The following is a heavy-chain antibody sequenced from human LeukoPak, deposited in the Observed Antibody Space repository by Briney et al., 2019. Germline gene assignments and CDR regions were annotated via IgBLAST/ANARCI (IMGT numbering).Heavy chain of an antibody. J-gene: IGHJ4*02. Sequence: GESLKISCQGSGYSFTSYWIAWVRQMPGKGLEWMGIIYPGDSDTRYSPSFQGQVTISADKSISTAYLQWSSLKASDTAMYYCARRGGSSRTCYDYWGQGTLVTVSS. V-gene: IGHV5-51*01. CDR1: GYSFTSYW. CDR2: IYPGDSDT. CDR3: ARRGGSSRTCYDY. D-gene: IGHD6-13*01.